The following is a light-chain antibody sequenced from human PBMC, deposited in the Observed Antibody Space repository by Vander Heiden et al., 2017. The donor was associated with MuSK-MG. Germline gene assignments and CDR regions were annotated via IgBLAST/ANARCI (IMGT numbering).Light chain of an antibody. V-gene: IGKV4-1*01. CDR1: QSVLYSSSNKNY. CDR3: QQYYSTLLT. Sequence: DIVMTQSPASLAVSLGDRATINCQSSQSVLYSSSNKNYLAWYQQKPGQPPKLLIYWASTRESGVPDRFSGSGSGTDFTLTISSLQAEDVAVYYCQQYYSTLLTFGEGTKVEIK. J-gene: IGKJ4*01. CDR2: WAS.